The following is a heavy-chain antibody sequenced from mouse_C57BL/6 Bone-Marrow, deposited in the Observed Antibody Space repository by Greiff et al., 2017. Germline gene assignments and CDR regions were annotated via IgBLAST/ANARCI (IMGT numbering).Heavy chain of an antibody. J-gene: IGHJ3*01. V-gene: IGHV5-17*01. Sequence: EVKLVESGGGLVKPGGSLKLSCAASGFTFSDYGMHWVRQAPEKGLEWVAYISSGSSTIYYADTVKGRFTISRDNAKNTLFLQMTSLRSEDTAMYYGARERGFPFAYWGQGTLVTVSA. CDR3: ARERGFPFAY. CDR2: ISSGSSTI. CDR1: GFTFSDYG.